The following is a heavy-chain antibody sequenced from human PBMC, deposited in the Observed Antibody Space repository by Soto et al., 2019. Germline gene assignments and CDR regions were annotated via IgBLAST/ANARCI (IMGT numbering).Heavy chain of an antibody. V-gene: IGHV4-4*02. Sequence: QVQLQESGPGLVKPSETLSLTCTVSSDSIAGENWWSWVRQPPGMGLEWIGEIFHPGGTNYNPSLKGRVTMEVDKSKYQFSLKLISATAADTAVYYCARVFSSGSGWMYYFDFWGQGTLVSVSS. CDR3: ARVFSSGSGWMYYFDF. CDR2: IFHPGGT. CDR1: SDSIAGENW. J-gene: IGHJ4*02. D-gene: IGHD6-25*01.